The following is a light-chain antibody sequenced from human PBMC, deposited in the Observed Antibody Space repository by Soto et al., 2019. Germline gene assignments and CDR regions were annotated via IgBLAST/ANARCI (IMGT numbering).Light chain of an antibody. V-gene: IGKV3-20*01. CDR2: GAS. CDR3: QQYGGSPYT. CDR1: QSVRSNY. J-gene: IGKJ2*01. Sequence: EIVLTQSPGTLSLSQGERATLSCRASQSVRSNYLAWYQQKPGQAPRLLIYGASSRATGIPDRFSGTGSGTDFNLTVSSLAPEDFAVYYCQQYGGSPYTFGQGTKLEIK.